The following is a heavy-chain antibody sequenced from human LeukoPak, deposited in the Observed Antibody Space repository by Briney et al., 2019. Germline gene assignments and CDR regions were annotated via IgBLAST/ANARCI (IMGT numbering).Heavy chain of an antibody. D-gene: IGHD6-13*01. Sequence: GGSLRLSCAASGFTFSSYGMHWVRQAPGKGLEWVAVISYDGSNKYYADSVKGRLTISRDNSKNTLYLQMNSLRAEDTAVYYCAKGFYGYSSSWYSGNWFDPWGQGTLVTISS. CDR1: GFTFSSYG. V-gene: IGHV3-30*18. CDR3: AKGFYGYSSSWYSGNWFDP. CDR2: ISYDGSNK. J-gene: IGHJ5*02.